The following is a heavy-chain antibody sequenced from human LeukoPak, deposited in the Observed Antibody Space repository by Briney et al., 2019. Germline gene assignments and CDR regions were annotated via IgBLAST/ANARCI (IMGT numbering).Heavy chain of an antibody. D-gene: IGHD3-22*01. V-gene: IGHV3-30*02. J-gene: IGHJ4*02. CDR3: AKDYYDRIDY. CDR1: GFTFSSYG. Sequence: GGSLRLSCAASGFTFSSYGMHGVRQAPGKGLEWVAFIRYDGSNKYYADSVKGRFTISRDNSKNTLYLQMNSLRAEDTAVYYCAKDYYDRIDYWGQGTLVTVSS. CDR2: IRYDGSNK.